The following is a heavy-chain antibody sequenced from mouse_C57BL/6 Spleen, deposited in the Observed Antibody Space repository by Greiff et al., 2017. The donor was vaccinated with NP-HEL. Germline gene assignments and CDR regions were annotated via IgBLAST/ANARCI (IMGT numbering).Heavy chain of an antibody. J-gene: IGHJ4*01. Sequence: EVMLVESEGGLVQPGSSMKLSCTASGFTFSDYYMAWVRQVPEKGLEWVANINYDGSSTYYLDSLKSRFIISRDNAKNILYLQMSSLKSEDTATYYCARGYYGSGYAMDYWGQGTSVTVSS. D-gene: IGHD1-1*01. CDR1: GFTFSDYY. CDR3: ARGYYGSGYAMDY. CDR2: INYDGSST. V-gene: IGHV5-16*01.